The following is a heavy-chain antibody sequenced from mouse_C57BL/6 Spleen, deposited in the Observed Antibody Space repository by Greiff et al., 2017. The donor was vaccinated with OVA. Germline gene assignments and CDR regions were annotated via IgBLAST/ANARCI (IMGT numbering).Heavy chain of an antibody. Sequence: QVQLQQPGAELVMPGASVKLSCKASGYTFTSYWMHWVKQRPGQGLEWIGEIDPSDSYTNYNQKFKGKSTLTVDKSSSTAYMQLSSLTSEDSAVYYCARSFYGSSYDYAMDDWGQGTSVTVSS. CDR3: ARSFYGSSYDYAMDD. V-gene: IGHV1-69*01. D-gene: IGHD1-1*01. CDR1: GYTFTSYW. CDR2: IDPSDSYT. J-gene: IGHJ4*01.